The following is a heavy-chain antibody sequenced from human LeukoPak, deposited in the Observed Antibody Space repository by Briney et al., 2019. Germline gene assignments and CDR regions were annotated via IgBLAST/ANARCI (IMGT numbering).Heavy chain of an antibody. CDR2: ISPYNGST. D-gene: IGHD6-13*01. CDR1: GYTFINYG. J-gene: IGHJ4*02. Sequence: ASVKVSCKASGYTFINYGISWVRQAPGQGLEWVSWISPYNGSTNYALKFQGRVTLTTDTSTSTAYMELRSLRSADTTVYSCPSIAAAGWFDYWGQGTLVTLSS. V-gene: IGHV1-18*01. CDR3: PSIAAAGWFDY.